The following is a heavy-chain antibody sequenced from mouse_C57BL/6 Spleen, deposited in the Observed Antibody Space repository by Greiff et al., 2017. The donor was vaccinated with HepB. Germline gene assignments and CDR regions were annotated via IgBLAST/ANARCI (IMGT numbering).Heavy chain of an antibody. Sequence: QVQLKQSGAELMQPGASVKLSCKATGYTFTGYWIEWVKQMPGHGLEWIGEILPGSGSTNYNEKFNGKATFTADTSSTKAYLQLSSLTTEDSAIYYCARAYYYGSSYGYWYFDVWGTVTTVTVSS. V-gene: IGHV1-9*01. CDR3: ARAYYYGSSYGYWYFDV. CDR2: ILPGSGST. J-gene: IGHJ1*03. D-gene: IGHD1-1*01. CDR1: GYTFTGYW.